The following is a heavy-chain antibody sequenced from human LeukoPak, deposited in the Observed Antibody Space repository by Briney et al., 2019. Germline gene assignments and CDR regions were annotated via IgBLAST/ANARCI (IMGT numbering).Heavy chain of an antibody. V-gene: IGHV3-74*01. CDR2: IGTDGSGA. CDR1: GFTFSSCW. CDR3: ARDKYGGNSNAFDI. Sequence: GGSLRLSCAASGFTFSSCWMDWVRQVPGKGPVWVSRIGTDGSGAAYADYVRGRFTISRDNAKNTLYLQMNSVRAEDTAVYYCARDKYGGNSNAFDIWGQGTLVAVSS. J-gene: IGHJ3*02. D-gene: IGHD4-23*01.